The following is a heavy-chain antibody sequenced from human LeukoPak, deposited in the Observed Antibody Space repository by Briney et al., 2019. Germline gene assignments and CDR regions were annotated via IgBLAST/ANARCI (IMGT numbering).Heavy chain of an antibody. CDR2: LSSGGSHE. V-gene: IGHV3-30*18. J-gene: IGHJ4*02. CDR3: AKEGATAGKMRFHFDY. D-gene: IGHD6-13*01. Sequence: GGSLRLSCAASGFTVSNNYMSWVRQAPGKGLEWVAVLSSGGSHEYFADSVKGRFTISRDNSKNTLNLQMSSLRPEDTAVYYCAKEGATAGKMRFHFDYWGQGTLVTVSS. CDR1: GFTVSNNY.